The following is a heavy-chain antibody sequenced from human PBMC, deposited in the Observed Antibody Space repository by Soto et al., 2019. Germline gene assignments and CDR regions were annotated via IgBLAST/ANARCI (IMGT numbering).Heavy chain of an antibody. D-gene: IGHD3-10*01. J-gene: IGHJ4*02. CDR1: GGTFSSYA. V-gene: IGHV1-69*01. CDR3: ARATIVRGVWGYFDY. CDR2: IIPIFGTA. Sequence: QVQLVQSGAEVKKPGSSVKVSCKASGGTFSSYAISWVRQAPGQGLEWMGGIIPIFGTANYAQKFQARVTITAEESTSTAYMELSSLRSDDTAVYYCARATIVRGVWGYFDYWGQGTLVTVSS.